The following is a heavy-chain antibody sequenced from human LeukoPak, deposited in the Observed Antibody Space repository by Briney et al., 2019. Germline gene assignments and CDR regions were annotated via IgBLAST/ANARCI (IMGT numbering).Heavy chain of an antibody. J-gene: IGHJ2*01. CDR1: GGSFSGYY. CDR3: ARGLGRDFDL. D-gene: IGHD1-26*01. CDR2: INHSGST. Sequence: PSETLSLTCAVYGGSFSGYYWSWIRQPPGKGLEWIGDINHSGSTNSNPSLKSRVTISVDTSKNQFSLNLSSVTAADTAAYYCARGLGRDFDLWGRGTLVTVSS. V-gene: IGHV4-34*01.